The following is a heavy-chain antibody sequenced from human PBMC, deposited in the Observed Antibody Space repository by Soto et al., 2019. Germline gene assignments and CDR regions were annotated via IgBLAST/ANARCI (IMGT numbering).Heavy chain of an antibody. D-gene: IGHD5-18*01. V-gene: IGHV1-69*13. Sequence: SVKVSCKASGGTFSSYAISWVRQAPGQGLEWMGGIIPIFGTANYAQKFQGRVTITADESTSTAYMELSSLRSEDTAVYYCARTYSYGYSVNWFVPWGQGTLVTVSS. CDR2: IIPIFGTA. CDR3: ARTYSYGYSVNWFVP. J-gene: IGHJ5*02. CDR1: GGTFSSYA.